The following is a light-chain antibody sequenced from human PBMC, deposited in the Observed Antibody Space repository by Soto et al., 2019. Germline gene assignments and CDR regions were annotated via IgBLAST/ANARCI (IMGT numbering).Light chain of an antibody. CDR3: CSYAGSYAYV. J-gene: IGLJ1*01. Sequence: QSVLTQPRPVSGSPGQSVTISCTGTSSDVGGYNYVSWYQQHPGKAPKLMIYDVSKRPSGVPDRFSGSKSGNTSSLTISRLEAEDEADYYCCSYAGSYAYVFGTGTKVTVL. CDR2: DVS. CDR1: SSDVGGYNY. V-gene: IGLV2-11*01.